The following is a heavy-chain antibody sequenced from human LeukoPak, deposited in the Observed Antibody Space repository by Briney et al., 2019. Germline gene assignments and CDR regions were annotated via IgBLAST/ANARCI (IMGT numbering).Heavy chain of an antibody. CDR3: ARVIYSSSWSDY. CDR1: GYTFTGYY. Sequence: ASVEVSCKASGYTFTGYYMHWVRQAPGQGLEWMGWINPNSGGTNYAQKFQGRVTMTRDTSISTAYMELSRLRSDDTAVYYCARVIYSSSWSDYWGQGTLVTVSS. D-gene: IGHD6-13*01. CDR2: INPNSGGT. J-gene: IGHJ4*02. V-gene: IGHV1-2*02.